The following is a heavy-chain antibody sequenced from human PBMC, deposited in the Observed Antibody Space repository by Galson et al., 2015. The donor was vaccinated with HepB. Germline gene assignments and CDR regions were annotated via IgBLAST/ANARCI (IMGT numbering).Heavy chain of an antibody. CDR2: INPNSGGT. J-gene: IGHJ4*02. D-gene: IGHD2-15*01. CDR1: GYTFTGYY. CDR3: ARDLNGGGSCCSDY. V-gene: IGHV1-2*06. Sequence: SVKVSCKASGYTFTGYYMHWVRQAPGQGLEWMGRINPNSGGTNYAQKFQGRVTMTRDTSISTAYMELSRLRSDDTAVYYCARDLNGGGSCCSDYWGQGTLVTVSS.